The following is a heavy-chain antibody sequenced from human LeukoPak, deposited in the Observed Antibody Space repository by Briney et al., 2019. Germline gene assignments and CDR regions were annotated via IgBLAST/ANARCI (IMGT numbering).Heavy chain of an antibody. V-gene: IGHV5-51*01. J-gene: IGHJ4*02. Sequence: GESLKISCKGSGYTFTTHWIGWVRQMPGKGLEWMGIIYPGDSDTRYSPSFEGQVTISADKSISTAYLQWSSLKESDTAMYYCARHVRYFDSSGYYYGSYYFDYWGQGTLLTVSS. CDR3: ARHVRYFDSSGYYYGSYYFDY. D-gene: IGHD3-22*01. CDR1: GYTFTTHW. CDR2: IYPGDSDT.